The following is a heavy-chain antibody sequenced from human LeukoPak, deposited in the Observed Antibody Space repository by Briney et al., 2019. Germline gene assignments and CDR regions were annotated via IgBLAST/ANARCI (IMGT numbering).Heavy chain of an antibody. D-gene: IGHD3-10*01. V-gene: IGHV3-64*05. Sequence: GGSLRLSCSASGFTFSNYAIHWVRQAPGKGLEYVSAISSNGGSIYYADSVKGRFTISRDNSVNTLYFQMSSLRAEDTAVYYCVKPITMVRGVIPYADDYWGQGTLVTVSS. CDR2: ISSNGGSI. CDR3: VKPITMVRGVIPYADDY. J-gene: IGHJ4*02. CDR1: GFTFSNYA.